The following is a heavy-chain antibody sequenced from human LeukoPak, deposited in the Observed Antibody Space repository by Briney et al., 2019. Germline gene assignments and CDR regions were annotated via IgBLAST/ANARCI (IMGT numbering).Heavy chain of an antibody. CDR2: INHSGST. CDR3: ARWVVRGVIVYFVY. D-gene: IGHD3-10*01. J-gene: IGHJ4*01. CDR1: GGSFSGYY. V-gene: IGHV4-34*01. Sequence: PSETLSLTCAVYGGSFSGYYWSWIRQPPGKGLEWIGEINHSGSTNYNPSLKSRVTISVDTSTNQFSLKLSSVTAADTAVYYCARWVVRGVIVYFVYWGHGTLVSVSS.